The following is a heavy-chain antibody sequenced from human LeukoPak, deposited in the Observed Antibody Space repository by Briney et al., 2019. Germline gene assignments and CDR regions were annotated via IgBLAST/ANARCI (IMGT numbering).Heavy chain of an antibody. CDR1: GFTFSSSA. Sequence: PGGSLRLSCAASGFTFSSSAMSWVRQAPGKGLEWVSSISSSSSYIYYADSVKGRFTISRDNAKNSLYLQMNSLRAEDTAVYYCAGVNYYDSSGYYDYWGQGTLVTVSS. CDR3: AGVNYYDSSGYYDY. V-gene: IGHV3-21*01. J-gene: IGHJ4*02. CDR2: ISSSSSYI. D-gene: IGHD3-22*01.